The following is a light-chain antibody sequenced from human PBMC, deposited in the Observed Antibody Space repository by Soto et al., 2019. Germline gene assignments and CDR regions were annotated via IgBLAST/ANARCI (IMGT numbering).Light chain of an antibody. CDR2: EAD. V-gene: IGLV2-23*02. J-gene: IGLJ2*01. CDR3: CSYGGYSTFVI. CDR1: NSDVGRYNL. Sequence: QSVLTQPASVSGSPGQSITISCTGANSDVGRYNLISWYQQRPGNAPQLIIYEADKRPSGVSNRFSGSKSGNTASLTISGLQADDEADYHCCSYGGYSTFVIFGGGTQLTVL.